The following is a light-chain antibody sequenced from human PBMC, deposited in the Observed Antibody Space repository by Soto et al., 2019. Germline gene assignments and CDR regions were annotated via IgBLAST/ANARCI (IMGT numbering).Light chain of an antibody. CDR3: QQYNSYRA. V-gene: IGKV3-20*01. J-gene: IGKJ1*01. Sequence: EIVLTQSPGTLSLSPGERATLSCRASQSVSSSYLAWYQQRPGQAPRLLIYGAFRRATGIPDRFSGSGSGTDFTLTISRLEPEDFAFYYCQQYNSYRAFGQGTKVDIK. CDR1: QSVSSSY. CDR2: GAF.